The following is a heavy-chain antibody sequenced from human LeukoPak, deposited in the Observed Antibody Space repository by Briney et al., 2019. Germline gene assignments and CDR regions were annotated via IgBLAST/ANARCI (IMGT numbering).Heavy chain of an antibody. D-gene: IGHD6-13*01. Sequence: GASVKVSCKASGYTFTSYGISWVRQAPGQGLEWMGWISAYNGNTNYAQKLQGRVTMTTDTSTSTAYMELRSLRSDDTAVYYCVRDVQQLVFHRDWYFDLWGRGTLVTVSS. CDR2: ISAYNGNT. V-gene: IGHV1-18*01. J-gene: IGHJ2*01. CDR1: GYTFTSYG. CDR3: VRDVQQLVFHRDWYFDL.